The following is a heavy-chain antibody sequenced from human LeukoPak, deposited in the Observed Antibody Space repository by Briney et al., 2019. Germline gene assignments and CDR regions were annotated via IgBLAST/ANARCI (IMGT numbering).Heavy chain of an antibody. V-gene: IGHV3-7*01. J-gene: IGHJ4*02. CDR1: GFTFSGFW. CDR2: IKVDGSEK. D-gene: IGHD2-15*01. CDR3: TRNGRSLDY. Sequence: AGGSLRLSCAASGFTFSGFWMSWVRQAPGKGLEWVANIKVDGSEKNYVDSVRGRFTISRDNAMNSLYLQMNSLRAEDTAVYYCTRNGRSLDYWGQGTLVTVSS.